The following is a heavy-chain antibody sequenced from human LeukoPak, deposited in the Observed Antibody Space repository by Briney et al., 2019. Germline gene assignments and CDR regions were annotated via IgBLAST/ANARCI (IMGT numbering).Heavy chain of an antibody. CDR1: GFTFSNYG. Sequence: PGRSLRLSCAASGFTFSNYGMHWVRQAPGKGLEWVAVISYDGSNKYYADSVKGRFAISRDNSKNTLYLQINSLRAEDTAMYYCAKEENTAANSWGQGTLVTVSS. CDR2: ISYDGSNK. D-gene: IGHD5-18*01. CDR3: AKEENTAANS. J-gene: IGHJ4*02. V-gene: IGHV3-30*18.